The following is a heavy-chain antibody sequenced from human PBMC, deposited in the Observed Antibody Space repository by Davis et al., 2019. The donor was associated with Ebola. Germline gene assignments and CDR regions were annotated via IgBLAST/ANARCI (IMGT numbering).Heavy chain of an antibody. D-gene: IGHD2-21*02. V-gene: IGHV1-69*04. CDR1: GGTFSSYA. Sequence: SVKVSCKASGGTFSSYAISWVRQAPGQGLEWMGRIIPILGIANYAQKFQGRVTITADKSTSTAYMELSSLRSEDTAVYYCARDLSGPDSDYWGQGTLVTVSS. J-gene: IGHJ4*02. CDR2: IIPILGIA. CDR3: ARDLSGPDSDY.